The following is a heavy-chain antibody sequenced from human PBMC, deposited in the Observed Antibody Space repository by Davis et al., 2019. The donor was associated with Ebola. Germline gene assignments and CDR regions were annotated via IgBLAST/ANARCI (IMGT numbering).Heavy chain of an antibody. V-gene: IGHV1-18*01. Sequence: AASVKVSCKASGYTFTSYGISWVRQAPGQGLEWTGWISAYNGNTNYAQKLQGRVTMTTDTSTSTAYMELRSLRSDDTAVYYCARELIAAAGNYYYYYGMDVWGKGTTVTVSS. CDR3: ARELIAAAGNYYYYYGMDV. CDR2: ISAYNGNT. D-gene: IGHD6-13*01. CDR1: GYTFTSYG. J-gene: IGHJ6*04.